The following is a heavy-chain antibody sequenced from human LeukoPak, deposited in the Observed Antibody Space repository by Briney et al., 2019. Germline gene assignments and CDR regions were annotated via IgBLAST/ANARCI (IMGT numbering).Heavy chain of an antibody. J-gene: IGHJ4*02. V-gene: IGHV3-30*02. D-gene: IGHD3-22*01. Sequence: GGSLRLSCAASGFTFRSYGMHWVRQAPGKGLEWVAFIRYDGNSNYYADSVKGRFTISRDNSRSTLYLQMNSLRAEDTAVYYCAKEEVISGNHGVYFDYWGQGTLVTDSS. CDR3: AKEEVISGNHGVYFDY. CDR1: GFTFRSYG. CDR2: IRYDGNSN.